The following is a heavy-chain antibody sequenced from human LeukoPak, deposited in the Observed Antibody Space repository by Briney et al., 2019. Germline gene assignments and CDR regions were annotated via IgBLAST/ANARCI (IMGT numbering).Heavy chain of an antibody. V-gene: IGHV1-69*05. CDR3: ARGLGGYSGYDPPGY. J-gene: IGHJ4*02. Sequence: SVKVSCKASGGTFSSYAISWVRQAPGQGLEWMGRIIPIFGTANYAQKFRGRVTITTDESTSTAYMELSSLRSEDTAVYYCARGLGGYSGYDPPGYWGQGTLVTVSS. CDR1: GGTFSSYA. D-gene: IGHD5-12*01. CDR2: IIPIFGTA.